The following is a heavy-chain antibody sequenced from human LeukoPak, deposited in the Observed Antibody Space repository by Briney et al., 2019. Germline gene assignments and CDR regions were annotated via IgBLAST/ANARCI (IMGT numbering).Heavy chain of an antibody. CDR1: GGSVSSSNYY. CDR3: ARQVVVRDAFDI. D-gene: IGHD3-22*01. Sequence: SETLSLTCTVSGGSVSSSNYYWSWIRQPPGKGLEWIGYIYYSGSTNYNPSLKSRITISADTSKNQFSLKLSSVTAADTAVYYCARQVVVRDAFDIWGQGTMVTVSS. J-gene: IGHJ3*02. CDR2: IYYSGST. V-gene: IGHV4-61*01.